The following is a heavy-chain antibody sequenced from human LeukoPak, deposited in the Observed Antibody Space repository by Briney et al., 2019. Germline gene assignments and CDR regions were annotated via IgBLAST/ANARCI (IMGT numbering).Heavy chain of an antibody. CDR1: GGSFRSSSYY. V-gene: IGHV4-39*07. J-gene: IGHJ5*02. CDR3: ARDGSGAHNWFDP. D-gene: IGHD2-15*01. CDR2: IYYSGST. Sequence: SETLSLTCTVSGGSFRSSSYYWGWIRQTPGKGLEWIGCIYYSGSTNYNPSLKSRVTISVDTSKNQFSLKLSSVTAADTAVYYCARDGSGAHNWFDPWGQGTLVTVSS.